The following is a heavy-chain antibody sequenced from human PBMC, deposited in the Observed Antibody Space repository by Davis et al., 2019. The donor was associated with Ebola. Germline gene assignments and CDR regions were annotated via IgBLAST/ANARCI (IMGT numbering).Heavy chain of an antibody. J-gene: IGHJ4*02. CDR3: AREGYCSGGSCYQFDY. D-gene: IGHD2-15*01. V-gene: IGHV1-18*01. CDR1: GYTFTSYG. CDR2: ISAYNGNT. Sequence: ASVKVSCKASGYTFTSYGISWVRQAPGQGLEWMGWISAYNGNTNYAQKLQGRVTMTTDTSTSTAYMELSRLRSDDTAVYYCAREGYCSGGSCYQFDYWGQGTLVTVSS.